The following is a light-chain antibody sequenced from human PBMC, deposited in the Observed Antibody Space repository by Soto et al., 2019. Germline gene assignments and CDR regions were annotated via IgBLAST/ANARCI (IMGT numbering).Light chain of an antibody. CDR3: QQYGSSPPT. V-gene: IGKV3D-20*01. Sequence: EIVLTQSPATLSLYPGERATLSCGASQSVSSSYLAWYQQKPGLAPRLLIYDASSRATGIPDRFSGSGSGTDFTLTIRRLETEDFAVYYCQQYGSSPPTFGQGTKVEIK. CDR1: QSVSSSY. CDR2: DAS. J-gene: IGKJ1*01.